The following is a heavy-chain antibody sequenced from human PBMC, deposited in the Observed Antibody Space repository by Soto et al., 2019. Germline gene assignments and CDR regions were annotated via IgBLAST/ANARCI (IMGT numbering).Heavy chain of an antibody. CDR2: IYWDDDK. J-gene: IGHJ5*02. CDR3: AHSLIGYYYDSSGSNWFDP. Sequence: QITLKESGPTLVKPTQTLTLTCTFSVFSLSTSGVGVGWIRQPPGKALEWLALIYWDDDKRYSPSLKSRLTIHKDTSNNQVVLTLTNMDPVDTATYYCAHSLIGYYYDSSGSNWFDPWGQGTLVTVSS. CDR1: VFSLSTSGVG. V-gene: IGHV2-5*02. D-gene: IGHD3-22*01.